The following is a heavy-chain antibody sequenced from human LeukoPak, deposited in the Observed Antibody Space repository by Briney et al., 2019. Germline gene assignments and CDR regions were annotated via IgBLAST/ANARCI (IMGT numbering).Heavy chain of an antibody. CDR1: GFTFSDYNM. CDR3: ARDFSYRSGWYGEIDY. D-gene: IGHD6-19*01. V-gene: IGHV4-4*02. CDR2: IYHSGST. J-gene: IGHJ4*02. Sequence: GSLRLSCVASGFTFSDYNMHWVRQVPGKGLEWIGEIYHSGSTNYNPSLKSRVTISVDKSKNQFSLKLSSVTAADTAVYYCARDFSYRSGWYGEIDYWGQGTLVTVSS.